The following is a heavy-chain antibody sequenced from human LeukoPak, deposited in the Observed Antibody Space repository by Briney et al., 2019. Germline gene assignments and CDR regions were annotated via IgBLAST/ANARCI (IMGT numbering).Heavy chain of an antibody. CDR1: GGSISSYY. V-gene: IGHV4-59*01. D-gene: IGHD3-3*01. CDR3: ARDRNAYDFWSGYSHGMDV. Sequence: SETLSLTCTVSGGSISSYYWSWIRQPPGKGLEWIGYIYYSGSTNYNPSLKSRVTISVDTSKNQFSLKLGSVTAADTAVYYCARDRNAYDFWSGYSHGMDVWGQGTTVTVSS. CDR2: IYYSGST. J-gene: IGHJ6*02.